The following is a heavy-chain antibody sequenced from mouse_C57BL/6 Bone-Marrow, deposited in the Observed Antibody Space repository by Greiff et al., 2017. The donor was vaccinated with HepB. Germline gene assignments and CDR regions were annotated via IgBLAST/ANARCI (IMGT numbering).Heavy chain of an antibody. J-gene: IGHJ4*01. V-gene: IGHV1-55*01. CDR1: GYTFTSYW. Sequence: QVQLQQPGAELVKPGASVKMSCKASGYTFTSYWITWVKQRPGQGLEWIGEIYPGSGSTNYNEKFKSKATLTVDTSSSTAYMQLSSLTSEDSAVYYCARSARGALYAMDYWGRGTSVTVSS. D-gene: IGHD3-1*01. CDR2: IYPGSGST. CDR3: ARSARGALYAMDY.